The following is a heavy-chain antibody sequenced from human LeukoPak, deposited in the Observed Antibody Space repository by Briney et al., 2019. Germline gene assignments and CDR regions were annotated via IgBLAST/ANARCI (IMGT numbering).Heavy chain of an antibody. CDR2: ISGSGGTT. J-gene: IGHJ4*02. Sequence: PGGSLRLSCAASGFTFSNYAMSWVRQAPGKGLEWVSVISGSGGTTDYADSVKGRVTISRDNSKNTLYLQMNSLRADDTAVYYCAKVLNYDFWSGLGDYWGQGTLVTVSS. CDR3: AKVLNYDFWSGLGDY. V-gene: IGHV3-23*01. D-gene: IGHD3-3*01. CDR1: GFTFSNYA.